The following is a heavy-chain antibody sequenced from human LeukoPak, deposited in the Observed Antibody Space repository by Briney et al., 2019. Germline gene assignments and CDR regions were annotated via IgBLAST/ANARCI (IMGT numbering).Heavy chain of an antibody. V-gene: IGHV4-59*08. CDR3: ARGPYSYDSSGAFDI. Sequence: SETLSLTCTVSGGSISIYYWSWIRQPPGKGLEWIGNIYYSGSTNYKASLKSRVTMSADTSKNQLSLKLSSVTAADTAVYFCARGPYSYDSSGAFDIWGQGTMVTVSS. J-gene: IGHJ3*02. D-gene: IGHD3-22*01. CDR1: GGSISIYY. CDR2: IYYSGST.